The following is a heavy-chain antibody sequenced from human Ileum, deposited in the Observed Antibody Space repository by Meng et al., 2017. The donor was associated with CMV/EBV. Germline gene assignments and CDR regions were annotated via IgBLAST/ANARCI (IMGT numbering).Heavy chain of an antibody. CDR3: ARAPYGSISWFDP. CDR2: INTIGSST. Sequence: GGSLRLSCVASGFTFNDYWMHWVRQGPGKGPVWVARINTIGSSTIYADSVKGRFTISRENAKNTVYLQMDSLRAEDSAVYFCARAPYGSISWFDPWGQGILVTVSS. CDR1: GFTFNDYW. V-gene: IGHV3-74*01. J-gene: IGHJ5*02. D-gene: IGHD6-13*01.